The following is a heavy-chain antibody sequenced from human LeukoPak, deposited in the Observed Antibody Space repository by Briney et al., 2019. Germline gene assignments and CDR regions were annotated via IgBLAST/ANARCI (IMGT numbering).Heavy chain of an antibody. CDR1: GFTFSDYY. V-gene: IGHV3-11*01. J-gene: IGHJ5*02. CDR3: ARDFGELLPDNWFDP. CDR2: ISSSGSTI. D-gene: IGHD3-10*01. Sequence: GGSLRLSCAASGFTFSDYYMSWIRQAPGKGLEWVSYISSSGSTIYYADSVKGRFTISRDNAKNSLYLQMNSLRAEDTAVYYCARDFGELLPDNWFDPWGQGTLVTVSS.